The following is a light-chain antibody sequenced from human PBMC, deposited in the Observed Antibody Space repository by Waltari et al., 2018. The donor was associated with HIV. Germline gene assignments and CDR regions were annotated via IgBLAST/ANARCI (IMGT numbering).Light chain of an antibody. CDR2: NNN. CDR3: AAWDDSLNGHVL. Sequence: QSVLTQPPSASGTPGQRVTFSCSGSSSNIGSNPVDWYQKLPGTAPSLLIYNNNRGPPGVPDRFSGSKSGTSASLAISGLQSEDEADYYCAAWDDSLNGHVLFGGGTKLTVL. J-gene: IGLJ2*01. CDR1: SSNIGSNP. V-gene: IGLV1-44*01.